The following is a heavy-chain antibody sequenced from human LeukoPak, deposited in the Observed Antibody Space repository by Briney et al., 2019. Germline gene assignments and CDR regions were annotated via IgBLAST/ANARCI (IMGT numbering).Heavy chain of an antibody. J-gene: IGHJ6*02. CDR3: ATGYLVTAGLMDV. V-gene: IGHV1-24*01. Sequence: ASVKVSCKVSGYTLAELSMFWVRQAPGKGLEWMGSFDPEDGKTIYAQKFQGRVTMTEDTSTDTAYMELSSLRSEDTAVYYCATGYLVTAGLMDVWGQGTTVTVSS. CDR2: FDPEDGKT. D-gene: IGHD6-13*01. CDR1: GYTLAELS.